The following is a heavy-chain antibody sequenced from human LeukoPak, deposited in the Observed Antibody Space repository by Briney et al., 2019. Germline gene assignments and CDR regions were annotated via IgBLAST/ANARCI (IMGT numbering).Heavy chain of an antibody. J-gene: IGHJ3*02. Sequence: GGSLRLSCAASGFPFRSYAMHWVRQAPGKGLEYVSAITLDGISTYYANSVKGRFTISRDNSKNSLYLQMNSLRAEDTAVYYCARDWIWGQGTMVTVSS. CDR3: ARDWI. CDR1: GFPFRSYA. CDR2: ITLDGIST. V-gene: IGHV3-64*01.